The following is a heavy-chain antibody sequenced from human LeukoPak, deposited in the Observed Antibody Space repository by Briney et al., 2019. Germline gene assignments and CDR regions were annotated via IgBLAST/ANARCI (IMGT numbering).Heavy chain of an antibody. Sequence: SETLSLTCTVSGGSISSYYWSWIRQPPEKGLEWIGYIYYSGSTNYNPSLKSRVTISVDTSKNQFSLKLSSVTAADTAVYYCARGSYYYDSSGYYLVGPWGQGTLVTVSS. D-gene: IGHD3-22*01. V-gene: IGHV4-59*01. CDR1: GGSISSYY. CDR2: IYYSGST. CDR3: ARGSYYYDSSGYYLVGP. J-gene: IGHJ5*02.